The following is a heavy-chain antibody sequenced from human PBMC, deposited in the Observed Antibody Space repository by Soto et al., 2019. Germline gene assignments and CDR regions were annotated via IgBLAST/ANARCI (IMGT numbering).Heavy chain of an antibody. CDR3: ARDRGATACLNGGYFDY. D-gene: IGHD1-26*01. V-gene: IGHV4-61*01. J-gene: IGHJ4*02. CDR2: IYYSGSN. Sequence: SETLSLTCTVSGGSVSSGRYYWSWLRQPPGKGLEWIGYIYYSGSNNYNPSLKSRVTISVDTSKNQFSLKLSSVTAADTAVYYCARDRGATACLNGGYFDYWGQGTLVTVSS. CDR1: GGSVSSGRYY.